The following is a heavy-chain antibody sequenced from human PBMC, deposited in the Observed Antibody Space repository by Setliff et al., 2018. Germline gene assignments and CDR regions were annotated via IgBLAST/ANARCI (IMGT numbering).Heavy chain of an antibody. D-gene: IGHD3-22*01. V-gene: IGHV3-23*01. CDR1: GFTFSSYA. CDR3: AKTYYYDSSGYSDY. CDR2: ISGSGGST. Sequence: GGSLRLSCAASGFTFSSYAMSWVRQAPGKGLEWVSAISGSGGSTYYADSVKGRFTISRDNSKNTLYLQMNSLRAEDTAVYYCAKTYYYDSSGYSDYWGQGALVTVSS. J-gene: IGHJ4*02.